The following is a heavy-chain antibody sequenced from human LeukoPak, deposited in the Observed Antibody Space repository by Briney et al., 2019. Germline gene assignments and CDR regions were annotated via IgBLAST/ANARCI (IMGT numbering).Heavy chain of an antibody. CDR3: ARGIRFDP. CDR1: GGSISSGGYS. Sequence: SETLSLTCAVSGGSISSGGYSWSWIRQPPGKGLEWIGYIYHSGSTYYNPSLKSRVTISVDTSKNQFSLKLSSVTAADTAVYYCARGIRFDPWGQGTLVTVSS. CDR2: IYHSGST. V-gene: IGHV4-30-2*01. J-gene: IGHJ5*02. D-gene: IGHD2/OR15-2a*01.